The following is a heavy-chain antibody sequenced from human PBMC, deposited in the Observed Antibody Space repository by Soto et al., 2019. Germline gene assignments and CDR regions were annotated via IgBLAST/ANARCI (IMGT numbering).Heavy chain of an antibody. Sequence: GGSLRLSCSASGFPFSNSVMHWVRQAPGRGLEDLSAISSNGVSTYYADSVKGRFTISRDNSKNKLYLQLSSLRPEDTAIYYCMTVDTTMTEGRYFGYWGQGTLVTVSA. CDR3: MTVDTTMTEGRYFGY. V-gene: IGHV3-64D*06. CDR2: ISSNGVST. CDR1: GFPFSNSV. D-gene: IGHD5-18*01. J-gene: IGHJ4*02.